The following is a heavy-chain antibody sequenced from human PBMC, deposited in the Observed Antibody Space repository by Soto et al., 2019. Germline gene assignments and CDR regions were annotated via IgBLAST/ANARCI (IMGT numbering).Heavy chain of an antibody. CDR3: ARDRRFVSRGHYYYYMDV. CDR1: GGTFSSYT. J-gene: IGHJ6*03. CDR2: IIPILGIA. V-gene: IGHV1-69*08. D-gene: IGHD3-16*01. Sequence: QVQLVQSGAEVKKPGSSVKVSCKASGGTFSSYTISWVRQPPGQGLEWMGRIIPILGIANYAQKFQGRVTITAEKSTSTAYIELSSLRSEDTAVYYCARDRRFVSRGHYYYYMDVWGKGTTVTDSS.